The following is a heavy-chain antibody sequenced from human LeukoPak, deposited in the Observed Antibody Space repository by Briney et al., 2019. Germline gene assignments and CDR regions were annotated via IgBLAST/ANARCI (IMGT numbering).Heavy chain of an antibody. CDR3: ARDRHYDFWSGYRRGYMDV. CDR2: INPSGGST. V-gene: IGHV1-46*01. CDR1: GYTFTSYY. J-gene: IGHJ6*03. Sequence: ASVKASCKASGYTFTSYYMHWVRQAPGQGLEWMGIINPSGGSTSYAQKFQGRVTMTRDMSTSTVCMELSSLRSEDTAVYYCARDRHYDFWSGYRRGYMDVWGKGTTVTVSS. D-gene: IGHD3-3*01.